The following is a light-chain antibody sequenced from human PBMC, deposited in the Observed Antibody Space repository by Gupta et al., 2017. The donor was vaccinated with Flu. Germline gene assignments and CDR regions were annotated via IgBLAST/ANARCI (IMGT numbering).Light chain of an antibody. CDR1: TSGSKV. CDR3: QVWDSSSGI. CDR2: RNG. Sequence: TARITGGGNTSGSKVVHGYHQKPGLAPVVIIYRNGNRPSGIPVRFSGSNSGNTATLTISRAQAGDEGDYYWQVWDSSSGIFGGGTKLTVL. V-gene: IGLV3-9*01. J-gene: IGLJ2*01.